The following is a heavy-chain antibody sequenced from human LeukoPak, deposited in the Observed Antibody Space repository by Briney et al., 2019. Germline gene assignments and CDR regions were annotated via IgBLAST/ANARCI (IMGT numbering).Heavy chain of an antibody. D-gene: IGHD3-10*01. V-gene: IGHV4-34*01. CDR3: ARRPQATQKVRGLYNWFDP. J-gene: IGHJ5*02. CDR1: GGPFKGYY. CDR2: IYHSGSI. Sequence: SEPLSLMCAVCGGPFKGYYWIWIRQPPGKGLEWLGEIYHSGSINYNTALKSRVTISVDTSKNQFPLKLSSVTAADTAVYYCARRPQATQKVRGLYNWFDPGGQGTLVTVSS.